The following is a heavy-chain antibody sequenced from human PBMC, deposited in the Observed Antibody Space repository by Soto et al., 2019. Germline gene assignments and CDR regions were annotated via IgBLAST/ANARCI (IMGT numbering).Heavy chain of an antibody. J-gene: IGHJ6*02. CDR2: ISGSGGST. CDR3: ASAAREYYYYGMDV. V-gene: IGHV3-23*01. Sequence: EVQLLESGGGLVQPGGSLRLSWAASGFTFSSYAMSWVRQAPGKRLEWVSAISGSGGSTYYADSVKGRFTISRDNSKNTLYLQMNSLRAEDTAVYYCASAAREYYYYGMDVWGQGTTVTVSS. CDR1: GFTFSSYA.